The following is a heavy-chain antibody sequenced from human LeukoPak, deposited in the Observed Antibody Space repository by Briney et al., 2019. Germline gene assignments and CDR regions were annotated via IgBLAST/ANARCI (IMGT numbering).Heavy chain of an antibody. CDR2: IYYSGST. D-gene: IGHD3-3*01. V-gene: IGHV4-39*07. CDR3: ARAPRSGAYWFDP. Sequence: SETLSLTCTVSGGSISSSSYYWGWIRQPPGKGLEWIGSIYYSGSTYYNPSLKSRVTISVDTSKNQFSLKLSSVTAADTAVYYCARAPRSGAYWFDPWGQGTLVTVSS. J-gene: IGHJ5*02. CDR1: GGSISSSSYY.